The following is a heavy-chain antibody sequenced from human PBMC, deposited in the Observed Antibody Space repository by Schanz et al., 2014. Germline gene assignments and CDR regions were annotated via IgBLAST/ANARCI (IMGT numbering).Heavy chain of an antibody. V-gene: IGHV3-11*04. CDR2: ISRDGTTS. CDR3: ARDDNRDGYNLLDY. D-gene: IGHD5-12*01. J-gene: IGHJ4*02. CDR1: GFIFNDYY. Sequence: QVQLVESGGGLVKPGGSLRLSCAASGFIFNDYYMNWIRQAPGKGLEWLSYISRDGTTSYYADSVKGRFTISRDNAKXXLYLEMTSLSGXXXAVYYCARDDNRDGYNLLDYWGQGTLVTVSP.